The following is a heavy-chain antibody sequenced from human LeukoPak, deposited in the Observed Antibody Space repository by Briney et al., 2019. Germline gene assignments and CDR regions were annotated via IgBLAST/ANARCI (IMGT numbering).Heavy chain of an antibody. CDR1: GFDFSDFA. V-gene: IGHV3-23*01. Sequence: GSLRLSCAASGFDFSDFAMYWVRQAPGKGLEWVSIIGGRDDRTYYADSVKGRFTISRDNSKNILYLQMNSLRAEDTAVYYCAKDPNPFYDFWSGYKWGQGTLVTVSS. D-gene: IGHD3-3*01. CDR2: IGGRDDRT. CDR3: AKDPNPFYDFWSGYK. J-gene: IGHJ4*02.